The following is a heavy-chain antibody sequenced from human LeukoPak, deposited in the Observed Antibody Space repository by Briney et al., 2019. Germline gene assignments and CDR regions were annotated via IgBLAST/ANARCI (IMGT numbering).Heavy chain of an antibody. D-gene: IGHD6-19*01. CDR2: IYYSGST. J-gene: IGHJ6*03. CDR1: GGSISSSSYY. CDR3: ARHGQWLVLFPTYYMDV. V-gene: IGHV4-39*01. Sequence: SSETLSLTCTVSGGSISSSSYYWGWIRQPPGKGLEWIGSIYYSGSTYYNPSLKSRVTISVDTSKNQFSLKLSSVTAADTAVYYCARHGQWLVLFPTYYMDVWGKGTTVTVSS.